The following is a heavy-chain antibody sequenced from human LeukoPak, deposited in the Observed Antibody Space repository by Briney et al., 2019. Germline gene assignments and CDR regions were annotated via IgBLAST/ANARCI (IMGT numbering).Heavy chain of an antibody. J-gene: IGHJ4*02. V-gene: IGHV5-51*01. Sequence: GEALKISCKGSGYSFTSYWIGWVRQMPGKGLEWMGIIYPGDSDTRYSPSFQGQVTISADKSISTAYLQWSSPKASDTAMYYCARQERWLQSVYWGQGTLVSVSS. CDR3: ARQERWLQSVY. CDR1: GYSFTSYW. CDR2: IYPGDSDT. D-gene: IGHD5-24*01.